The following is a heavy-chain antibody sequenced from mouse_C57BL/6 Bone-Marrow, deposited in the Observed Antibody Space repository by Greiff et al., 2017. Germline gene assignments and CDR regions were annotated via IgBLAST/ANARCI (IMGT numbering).Heavy chain of an antibody. Sequence: EVQLVESGGGLVKPGGSLKLSCAASGFTFSSYAMSWVRQTPEKRLEWVATISDGGSYTYYPDNVKGRFTISRDTAKNNLYLQMSHLKSEDTAMYYCAREGNFDYWGQGTTLTVSS. CDR1: GFTFSSYA. CDR2: ISDGGSYT. CDR3: AREGNFDY. J-gene: IGHJ2*01. V-gene: IGHV5-4*01.